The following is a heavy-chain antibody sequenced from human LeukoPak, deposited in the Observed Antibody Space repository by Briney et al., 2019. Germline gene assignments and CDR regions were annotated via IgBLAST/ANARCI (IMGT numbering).Heavy chain of an antibody. J-gene: IGHJ4*02. CDR1: GGSITGYH. CDR3: AREPAGVPEYYFDY. Sequence: SPSETLSLTCTVSGGSITGYHWRWVRQSAGKGLEWIGRLHTSGSGSATFHPSRQSRVTVSIDKSKNQFSLNLISVTAADTAVYYCAREPAGVPEYYFDYWGQGTLVTVSS. CDR2: LHTSGSGSA. V-gene: IGHV4-4*07.